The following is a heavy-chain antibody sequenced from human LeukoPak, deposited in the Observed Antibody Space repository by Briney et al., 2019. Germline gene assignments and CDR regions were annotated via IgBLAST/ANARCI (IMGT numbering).Heavy chain of an antibody. D-gene: IGHD5-12*01. CDR2: VYSGGST. CDR3: ARDRGSYAWDY. J-gene: IGHJ4*02. V-gene: IGHV3-66*02. Sequence: GGSLRLSCAASGFTVSSNYMNWVRQAPGKGLEWVSVVYSGGSTYYADSVKGRFTISRDNSKNTLYLQMNSLRPEDTAVYYCARDRGSYAWDYWGQGTLVTVSS. CDR1: GFTVSSNY.